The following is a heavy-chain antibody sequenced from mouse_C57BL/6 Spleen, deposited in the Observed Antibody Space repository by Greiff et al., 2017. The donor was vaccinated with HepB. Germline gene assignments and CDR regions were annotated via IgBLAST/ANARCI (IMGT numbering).Heavy chain of an antibody. D-gene: IGHD2-4*01. J-gene: IGHJ3*01. V-gene: IGHV3-6*01. CDR2: ISYDGSN. Sequence: VQLQQSGPGLVKPSQSLSLTCSVTGYSITSGYYWNWIRQFPGNKLEWMGYISYDGSNNYNPSLKNRISITRDTSKNQFFLKLNSVTTEDTATYYCARADYGWCAYWGQGTLVTVSA. CDR1: GYSITSGYY. CDR3: ARADYGWCAY.